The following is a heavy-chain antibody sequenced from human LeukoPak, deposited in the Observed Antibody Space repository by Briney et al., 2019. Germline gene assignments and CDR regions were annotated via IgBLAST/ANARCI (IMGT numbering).Heavy chain of an antibody. CDR2: IYHSGST. CDR3: ARRFYGSGSYPYYFDY. CDR1: GYSISSGYY. J-gene: IGHJ4*02. Sequence: SETLSLTCTVSGYSISSGYYWGWIRQPPGKGLEWIGSIYHSGSTYYNPSLKSRVTISVDTSKNQFSLKLSSVTAADTAVYYCARRFYGSGSYPYYFDYWGQGTLVTVSS. V-gene: IGHV4-38-2*02. D-gene: IGHD3-10*01.